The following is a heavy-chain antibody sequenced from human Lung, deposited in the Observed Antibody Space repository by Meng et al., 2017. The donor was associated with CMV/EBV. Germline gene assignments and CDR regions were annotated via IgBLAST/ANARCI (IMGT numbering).Heavy chain of an antibody. CDR3: ARDGVEGDDY. V-gene: IGHV3-66*02. J-gene: IGHJ4*02. D-gene: IGHD3-16*01. Sequence: GESXKISCAASGFTVSSNYMSWVRQAPGKGLEWVSVIYSGGSTYYADSVKGRFTISRDNSKNTLYLQMNSLRAEDTAVYYCARDGVEGDDYWRGGTLVTVSS. CDR1: GFTVSSNY. CDR2: IYSGGST.